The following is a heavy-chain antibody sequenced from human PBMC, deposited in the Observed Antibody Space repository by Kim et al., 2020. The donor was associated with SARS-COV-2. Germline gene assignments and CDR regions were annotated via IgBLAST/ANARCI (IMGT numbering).Heavy chain of an antibody. V-gene: IGHV1-8*01. CDR1: GYTFTSYD. CDR3: AMGVRGHIVVVIAIRYYYGMDV. J-gene: IGHJ6*02. D-gene: IGHD2-21*01. CDR2: MNPNSGNT. Sequence: ASVKVSCKASGYTFTSYDINWVRQATGQGLEWMGWMNPNSGNTGYAQKFQGRVTMTRNTSISTAYMGLSSLRSEDTAVYYCAMGVRGHIVVVIAIRYYYGMDVWGQGTTVTVSS.